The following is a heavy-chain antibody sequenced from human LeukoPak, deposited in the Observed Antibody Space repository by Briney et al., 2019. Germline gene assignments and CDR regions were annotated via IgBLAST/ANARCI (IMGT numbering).Heavy chain of an antibody. V-gene: IGHV4-59*01. CDR3: AREPYCSGGSCYSP. J-gene: IGHJ5*02. CDR2: IYYTGTT. D-gene: IGHD2-15*01. CDR1: GGSIRNYG. Sequence: PSETLSLTCTVSGGSIRNYGWNWIRQSPGKGLEWIGYIYYTGTTNYNPSLKSRVTISIDRFKNQFSLRLSSVTVADTAVYYCAREPYCSGGSCYSPWGQGTLVTVSS.